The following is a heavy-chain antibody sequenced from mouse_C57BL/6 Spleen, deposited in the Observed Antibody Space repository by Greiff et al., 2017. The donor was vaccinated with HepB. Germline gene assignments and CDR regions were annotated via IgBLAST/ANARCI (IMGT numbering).Heavy chain of an antibody. J-gene: IGHJ3*01. CDR2: IDPNSGGT. D-gene: IGHD2-3*01. CDR3: ASGEYDGYSAWFAY. V-gene: IGHV1-72*01. Sequence: QVQLKQPGAELVKPGASVKLSCKASGYTFTSYWMHWVKQRPGRGLEWIGRIDPNSGGTKYNEKFKSKATLTVDKPSSTAYMQLSSLTSEDSAVYYCASGEYDGYSAWFAYWGQGTLVTVSA. CDR1: GYTFTSYW.